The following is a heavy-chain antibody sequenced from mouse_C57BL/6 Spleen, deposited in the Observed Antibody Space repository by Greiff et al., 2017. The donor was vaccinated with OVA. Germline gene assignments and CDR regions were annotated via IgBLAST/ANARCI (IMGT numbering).Heavy chain of an antibody. CDR2: IDPSASYT. CDR3: AKERGNYEGDY. V-gene: IGHV1-50*01. J-gene: IGHJ2*01. Sequence: QVQLQQPGAELVKPGASVKLSCKASGYTFTSYWMQWVKQRPGQGLEWIGEIDPSASYTNYNQKFKGKATLTVDTSSSTAYMQLSSLTSEDSAVYYCAKERGNYEGDYWGQGTTLTVSS. D-gene: IGHD2-1*01. CDR1: GYTFTSYW.